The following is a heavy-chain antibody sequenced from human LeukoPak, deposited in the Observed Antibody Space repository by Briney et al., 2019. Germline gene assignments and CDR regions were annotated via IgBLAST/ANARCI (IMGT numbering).Heavy chain of an antibody. D-gene: IGHD6-19*01. J-gene: IGHJ4*02. Sequence: SVKVSCKASGGTFSSYAISWVRQAPGQGLEWMGRIIPILGIANYAQKFQDRLSMSTDTSTSTAYMELRSLRSEDTAVYFCARSSSIAVGTDYWGQGTLVTVSS. CDR3: ARSSSIAVGTDY. CDR2: IIPILGIA. CDR1: GGTFSSYA. V-gene: IGHV1-69*04.